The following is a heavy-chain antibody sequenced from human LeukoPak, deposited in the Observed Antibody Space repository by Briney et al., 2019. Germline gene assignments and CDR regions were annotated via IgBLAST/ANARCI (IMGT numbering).Heavy chain of an antibody. J-gene: IGHJ4*02. V-gene: IGHV4-59*01. D-gene: IGHD3-16*01. CDR1: GDSISNYY. CDR2: ISYSGST. CDR3: ARVGRGDYIWGSYSFDY. Sequence: SETLSLTCTVSGDSISNYYWSWIRQPPGKGLEWIGYISYSGSTNYNPSLKSRVTISLDTSKNQFSLKLSSVTAADTAVYYCARVGRGDYIWGSYSFDYWGQGTLVTVSS.